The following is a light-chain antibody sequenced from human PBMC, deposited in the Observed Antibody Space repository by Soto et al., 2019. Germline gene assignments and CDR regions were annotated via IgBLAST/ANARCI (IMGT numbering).Light chain of an antibody. V-gene: IGKV3-15*01. CDR2: GAS. CDR3: QQYNSWLWT. J-gene: IGKJ1*01. CDR1: QSISSK. Sequence: EIVLTQSPATLSVSPGESATLSCRASQSISSKLAWYQQKPGQAPRLLIYGASTRATGIPARFSGSGPGTEFTLTISSLQSEDFAVYYCQQYNSWLWTFGQGTKVDIK.